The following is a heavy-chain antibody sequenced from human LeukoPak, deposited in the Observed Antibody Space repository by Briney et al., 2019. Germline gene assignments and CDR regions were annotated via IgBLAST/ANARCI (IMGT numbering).Heavy chain of an antibody. CDR3: ARGLYYIDV. J-gene: IGHJ6*03. CDR2: ISGSTSVI. CDR1: GFTFSALT. V-gene: IGHV3-48*01. Sequence: PGGSLRLSCAASGFTFSALTMAWVRQAPGKGLEWVSYISGSTSVIYYADSVKGRFTISRDNAKNSLYLQMSSLRSEDTAIYYCARGLYYIDVWGNGTAVTVS.